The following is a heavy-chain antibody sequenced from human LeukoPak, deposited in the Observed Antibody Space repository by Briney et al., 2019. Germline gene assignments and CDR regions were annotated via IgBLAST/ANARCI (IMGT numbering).Heavy chain of an antibody. CDR2: INRSGST. Sequence: SETLSLTCAVYGGSLSYYYWSWIRQPPEKGLEWIGEINRSGSTNYNPSLKSRVSISVDTSKNQFSLKLSSVTAADTAVYYCARGGFYCGDDCYVDYWGQGTLATVSS. V-gene: IGHV4-34*01. CDR3: ARGGFYCGDDCYVDY. CDR1: GGSLSYYY. D-gene: IGHD2-21*02. J-gene: IGHJ4*02.